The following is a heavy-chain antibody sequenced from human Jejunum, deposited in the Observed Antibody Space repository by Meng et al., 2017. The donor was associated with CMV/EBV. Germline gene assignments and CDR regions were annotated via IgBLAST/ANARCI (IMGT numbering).Heavy chain of an antibody. D-gene: IGHD3-16*01. J-gene: IGHJ4*02. CDR2: VSWSSGSI. Sequence: CAASGFTFDGYGMQWVRQTPGKGLEWVSGVSWSSGSIGYADSVKGRFTISRDNTKNSLYLQMISLRAEDTAVYYCARDGGRKEDYWGQGTLVTVSS. CDR3: ARDGGRKEDY. V-gene: IGHV3-9*01. CDR1: GFTFDGYG.